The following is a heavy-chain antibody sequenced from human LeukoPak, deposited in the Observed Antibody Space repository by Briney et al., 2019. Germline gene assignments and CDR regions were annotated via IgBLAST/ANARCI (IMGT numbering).Heavy chain of an antibody. CDR1: RHIYSSYC. CDR2: IKQDGSEK. D-gene: IGHD6-19*01. V-gene: IGHV3-7*01. CDR3: ASASSSGTFYFAN. Sequence: GGSLRLSCAASRHIYSSYCNYGVRQAPGKGLEWVANIKQDGSEKYYVDSVKGRFTISRDNAKNSLYLQMNSLRAEDTAVYYCASASSSGTFYFANLGQGTLVTVSS. J-gene: IGHJ4*02.